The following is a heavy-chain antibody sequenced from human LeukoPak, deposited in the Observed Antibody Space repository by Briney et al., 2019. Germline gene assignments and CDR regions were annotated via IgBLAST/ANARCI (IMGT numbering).Heavy chain of an antibody. Sequence: GGSLRLSCAASGFTFSSYEMNWVRQAPGKGLEWVSQITGSSSKYYADSVRGRFTISRDNAENSLYLQMNSLRVEDTAVYYCARFPSMWQMPHFDYWGQGTLVTVSS. CDR3: ARFPSMWQMPHFDY. CDR2: ITGSSSK. V-gene: IGHV3-48*01. D-gene: IGHD2-2*01. J-gene: IGHJ4*02. CDR1: GFTFSSYE.